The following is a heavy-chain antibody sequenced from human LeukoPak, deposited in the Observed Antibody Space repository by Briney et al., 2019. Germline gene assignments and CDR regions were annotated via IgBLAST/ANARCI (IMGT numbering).Heavy chain of an antibody. CDR2: IIPIFGTA. CDR1: GYTFTSYA. J-gene: IGHJ6*04. V-gene: IGHV1-69*06. CDR3: ARAEPLRYFDWPMDV. D-gene: IGHD3-9*01. Sequence: ASVKLSCTASGYTFTSYAISWVRQAPGQGLEWMGGIIPIFGTANYAQKFQGRVTITADKSTSTAYMELSSLRSEDTAVYYCARAEPLRYFDWPMDVWGKGTTVTVSS.